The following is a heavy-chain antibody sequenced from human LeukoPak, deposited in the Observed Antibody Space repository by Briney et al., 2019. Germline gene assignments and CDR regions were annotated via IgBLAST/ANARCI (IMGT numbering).Heavy chain of an antibody. CDR1: GGSFSGHY. V-gene: IGHV4-34*01. J-gene: IGHJ5*02. CDR2: INDSGST. CDR3: AKNNWFDP. Sequence: SETLSLTSAVTGGSFSGHYWSWIRQPPRGGLEWIGEINDSGSTKYNPSLKSRVTISADTSKNQFSLKLSSVTAADTAVYYCAKNNWFDPWGQGTLVTVPS.